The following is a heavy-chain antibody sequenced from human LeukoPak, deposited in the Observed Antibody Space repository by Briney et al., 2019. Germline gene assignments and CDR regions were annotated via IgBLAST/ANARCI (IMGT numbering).Heavy chain of an antibody. D-gene: IGHD6-19*01. CDR1: GGSNSRVGDY. J-gene: IGHJ4*02. CDR2: INYSGNT. CDR3: ARRAYSSGFDYIDY. Sequence: SETLSLTCTVSGGSNSRVGDYWGWIRQPPGKGLEWIGSINYSGNTYYTPSLKSRVTISVDRSKNQFSLKLSSVIAADTAVYYCARRAYSSGFDYIDYWGQGTLVTVSS. V-gene: IGHV4-39*07.